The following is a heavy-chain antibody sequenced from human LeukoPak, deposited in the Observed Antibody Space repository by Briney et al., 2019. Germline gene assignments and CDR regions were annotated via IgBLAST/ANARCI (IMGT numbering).Heavy chain of an antibody. CDR2: INHSGST. V-gene: IGHV4-34*01. D-gene: IGHD4-17*01. CDR1: GGSFSGYY. CDR3: ARPTGATVTLMDV. Sequence: SETLSLTCAVYGGSFSGYYWSWIRQPPGKGLEWIGEINHSGSTYYNPSLKSRVTISVNTSKNQFSLKLSSVTAADTAVYYCARPTGATVTLMDVWGQGTTVTVSS. J-gene: IGHJ6*02.